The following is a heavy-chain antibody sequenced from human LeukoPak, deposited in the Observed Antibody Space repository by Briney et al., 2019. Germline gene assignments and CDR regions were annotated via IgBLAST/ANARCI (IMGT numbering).Heavy chain of an antibody. V-gene: IGHV4-34*01. Sequence: SETLSLTCAVYGGSFSGYYWSWIRQPPGKGLEWIGEINHSGSTNYNPSLKSRVTISVDTSKNQFSLKLSSVTAADTAVYYCARSVVVVTATRFFDYWGQGTLVTVSS. D-gene: IGHD2-21*02. CDR1: GGSFSGYY. CDR3: ARSVVVVTATRFFDY. J-gene: IGHJ4*02. CDR2: INHSGST.